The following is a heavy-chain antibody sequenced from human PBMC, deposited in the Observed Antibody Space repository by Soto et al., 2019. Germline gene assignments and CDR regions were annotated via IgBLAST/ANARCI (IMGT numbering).Heavy chain of an antibody. CDR1: GGSISSYY. V-gene: IGHV4-59*01. D-gene: IGHD3-3*01. CDR3: ARGATYYDFWSGYYLGNWFDP. Sequence: SETLSLTCTVSGGSISSYYWSWIRQPPGKGLEWIGYIYYSGSTNYNPSLKSRVTISVDTSKNQFSLKPSSVTAADTAVYYCARGATYYDFWSGYYLGNWFDPWGQGTLVTVSS. J-gene: IGHJ5*02. CDR2: IYYSGST.